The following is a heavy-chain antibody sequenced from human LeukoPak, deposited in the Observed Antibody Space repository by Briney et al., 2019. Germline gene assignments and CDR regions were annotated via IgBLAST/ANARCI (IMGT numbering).Heavy chain of an antibody. Sequence: GGSLRLSCAASGFTFSSYSMNWVRQAPGKGLEWVSYISSISSTIYYADSVKGRFTISRDNAKNSLYLQMNSLRAEDTAVYYCARDRAYSSSWYDYWGQGTLVTVSS. V-gene: IGHV3-48*01. CDR3: ARDRAYSSSWYDY. CDR2: ISSISSTI. D-gene: IGHD6-13*01. CDR1: GFTFSSYS. J-gene: IGHJ4*02.